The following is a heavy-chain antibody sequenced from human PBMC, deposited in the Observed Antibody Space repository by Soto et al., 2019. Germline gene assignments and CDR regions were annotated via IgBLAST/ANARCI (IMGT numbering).Heavy chain of an antibody. CDR3: ASLGQYYDFWSGSQGVKNAFDI. J-gene: IGHJ3*02. CDR2: INHSGST. D-gene: IGHD3-3*01. CDR1: GGSFSGYY. Sequence: SETLSLTCAVYGGSFSGYYWSWIRQFPGKGLEWIGEINHSGSTNYNPSLKSRVTISIDTSKNQFSLKLSSVTAADTAVYYCASLGQYYDFWSGSQGVKNAFDIWGQGTPVTVSS. V-gene: IGHV4-34*01.